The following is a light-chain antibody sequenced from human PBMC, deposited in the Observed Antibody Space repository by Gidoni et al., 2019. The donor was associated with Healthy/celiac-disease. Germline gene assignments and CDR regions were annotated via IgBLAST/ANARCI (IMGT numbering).Light chain of an antibody. V-gene: IGKV2-28*01. J-gene: IGKJ3*01. CDR1: QSLLPGNGYNY. CDR2: LGS. CDR3: MQALQTPFT. Sequence: DIVMTQSPLSLPVTPGEPASISCRSSQSLLPGNGYNYLDWYLQKPEQSPQLLIYLGSNRASGVPDRFSGSGSGTDFTLKISRVEAEDVGVYYCMQALQTPFTFGPGTKVDIK.